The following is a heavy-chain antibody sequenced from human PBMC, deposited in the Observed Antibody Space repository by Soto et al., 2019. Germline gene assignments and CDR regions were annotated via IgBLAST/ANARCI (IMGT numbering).Heavy chain of an antibody. J-gene: IGHJ6*02. V-gene: IGHV5-51*01. CDR2: IYPGDSDT. Sequence: GDSLKISCKGSGYSFTSYWIGWVRQMPGKGLEWMGIIYPGDSDTRYSPSFQGQVTISADKSISTAYLQWSSLKASDTAMYYCARLIAVAGDASYYYYGMDVWGQGTTVTVYS. D-gene: IGHD6-19*01. CDR3: ARLIAVAGDASYYYYGMDV. CDR1: GYSFTSYW.